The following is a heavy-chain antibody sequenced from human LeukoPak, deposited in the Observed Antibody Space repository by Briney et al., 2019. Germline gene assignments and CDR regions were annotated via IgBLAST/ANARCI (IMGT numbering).Heavy chain of an antibody. CDR2: MYYSGST. V-gene: IGHV4-39*01. Sequence: SETLSLTCAVSGGSISSSNYYWGWIRQPPGKGLEWIGSMYYSGSTYYNPSLKSRVTMSVDTSKNQFSLKLSSVTAADTAVYYCARAGATNYYHYYYMDVWGKGTTVTVSS. J-gene: IGHJ6*03. CDR1: GGSISSSNYY. D-gene: IGHD1-26*01. CDR3: ARAGATNYYHYYYMDV.